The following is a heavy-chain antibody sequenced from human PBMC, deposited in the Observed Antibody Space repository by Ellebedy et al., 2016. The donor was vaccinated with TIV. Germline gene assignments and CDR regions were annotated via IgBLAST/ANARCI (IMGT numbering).Heavy chain of an antibody. V-gene: IGHV1-46*02. Sequence: ASVKVSCKASAYTFNSYYIHWVRLAPGQGLEWMAMVNPSGGATTYAQKFQGRVTIIRDTSSSTMYMELSSLKPDDTAVYYCARVRRAFITNPPPSDAFDVWGQGTAVTVSS. CDR3: ARVRRAFITNPPPSDAFDV. J-gene: IGHJ3*01. D-gene: IGHD3-3*01. CDR1: AYTFNSYY. CDR2: VNPSGGAT.